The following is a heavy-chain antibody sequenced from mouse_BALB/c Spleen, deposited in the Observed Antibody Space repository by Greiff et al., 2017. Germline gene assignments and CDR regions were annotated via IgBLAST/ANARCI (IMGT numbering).Heavy chain of an antibody. CDR1: GFNIKDTY. CDR2: IDPANGNT. Sequence: VQLQQSGAELVKPGASVKLSCTASGFNIKDTYMHWVKQRPEQGLEWIGRIDPANGNTKYDPKFQGKATITADTSSNTAYLQLSSLTSEDTAVYYCARVSYGSSRDYWGQGTTLTVSS. CDR3: ARVSYGSSRDY. D-gene: IGHD1-1*01. J-gene: IGHJ2*01. V-gene: IGHV14-3*02.